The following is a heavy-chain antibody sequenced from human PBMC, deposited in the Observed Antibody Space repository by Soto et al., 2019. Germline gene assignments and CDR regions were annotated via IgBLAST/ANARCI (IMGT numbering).Heavy chain of an antibody. V-gene: IGHV1-2*04. Sequence: GASVKVSCKASGYTFTGYYMHWVRQAPGQGLEWMGWINPNSGGTNYAQKFQGWVTMTRDTSISTAYMELSRLRSDDTAVYYCARSAVPIVVVPAARSWFDPWGQGTLVTVS. CDR2: INPNSGGT. CDR1: GYTFTGYY. CDR3: ARSAVPIVVVPAARSWFDP. J-gene: IGHJ5*02. D-gene: IGHD2-2*01.